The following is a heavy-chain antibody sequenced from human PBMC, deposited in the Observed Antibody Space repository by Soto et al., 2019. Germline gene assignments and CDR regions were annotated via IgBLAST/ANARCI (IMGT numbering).Heavy chain of an antibody. V-gene: IGHV3-30-3*01. J-gene: IGHJ4*02. CDR2: ISYDGSNK. D-gene: IGHD2-15*01. CDR1: GFTFSSYA. CDR3: ARFKGCSGGSCYPYFDY. Sequence: QVQLVESGGGVVQPGRSLRLSCAASGFTFSSYAMHWVRQAPGKGLEWVAVISYDGSNKYYADSVKGRFTISRDNSKNTLYLQMSSLRAEDTAMYYCARFKGCSGGSCYPYFDYWGQGTLVTVSS.